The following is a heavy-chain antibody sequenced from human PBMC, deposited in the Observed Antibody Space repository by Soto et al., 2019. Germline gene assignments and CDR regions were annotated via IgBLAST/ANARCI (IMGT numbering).Heavy chain of an antibody. Sequence: GGSLRLSCAASGFTFSSYSMNWVRQAPGKGLEWVSSISSSSNYIHYADSVKGRFTISRDNAKNSLYLQMNSLRAEDTAVYYCAGDLYYDFHHGMDVWGQGTTVTVSS. V-gene: IGHV3-21*01. J-gene: IGHJ6*02. CDR2: ISSSSNYI. CDR1: GFTFSSYS. CDR3: AGDLYYDFHHGMDV. D-gene: IGHD3-3*01.